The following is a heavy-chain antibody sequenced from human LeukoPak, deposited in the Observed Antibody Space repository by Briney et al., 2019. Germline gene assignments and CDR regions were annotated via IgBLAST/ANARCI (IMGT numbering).Heavy chain of an antibody. CDR1: GLRINNYA. J-gene: IGHJ4*02. V-gene: IGHV3-33*01. Sequence: QPGGSLRLSCAASGLRINNYAMHWVRQAPGKGLEWVAILWSNGNTRFYADSVKGRFTISRDTSTNTLYLHMDSLRVEDTAVYYCARARFGTAGADYWGQGTLVTVSS. CDR3: ARARFGTAGADY. CDR2: LWSNGNTR. D-gene: IGHD1-1*01.